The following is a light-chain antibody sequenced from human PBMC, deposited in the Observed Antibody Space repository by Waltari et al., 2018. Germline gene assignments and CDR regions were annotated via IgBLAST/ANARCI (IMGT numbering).Light chain of an antibody. Sequence: SYVVTQSPSVSAAPGEPARITCGGANIGRKSVHWYQQRPGQAPVLVISYDSDRPSGIPERFSGSNSGNTATLTISWVEAEDEADYYCLVWHSTIDHQGVFGGGTKLTVL. V-gene: IGLV3-21*04. CDR2: YDS. CDR1: NIGRKS. J-gene: IGLJ2*01. CDR3: LVWHSTIDHQGV.